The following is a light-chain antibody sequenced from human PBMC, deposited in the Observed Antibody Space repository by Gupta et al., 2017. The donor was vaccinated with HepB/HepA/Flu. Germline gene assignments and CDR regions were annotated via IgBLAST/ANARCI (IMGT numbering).Light chain of an antibody. V-gene: IGKV2-28*01. CDR2: LGS. CDR3: MQALQTPYT. CDR1: QSLLHSNGYNY. Sequence: DTVMTQSRLSLPVTPGEPASISCRSSQSLLHSNGYNYLDWYLQKPGQSPQLLIYLGSNRASGVPDRFSGSGSGTDFTLKISRVEAEDVGVYYCMQALQTPYTFGQGTKLEIK. J-gene: IGKJ2*01.